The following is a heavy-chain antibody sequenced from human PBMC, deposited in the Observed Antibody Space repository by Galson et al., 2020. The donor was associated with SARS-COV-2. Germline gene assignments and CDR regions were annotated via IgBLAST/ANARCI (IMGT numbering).Heavy chain of an antibody. J-gene: IGHJ4*02. CDR1: GYTFTDYY. CDR3: ARDRGIAVAGTSGY. V-gene: IGHV1-2*02. CDR2: VNPNSGDT. D-gene: IGHD6-19*01. Sequence: ASVKVSCKTSGYTFTDYYIHWVRQAPGQRLEWMGWVNPNSGDTNYVQKFQGRVTMTRDTSISTAYMDLSSLRSDDTAIYYCARDRGIAVAGTSGYWGQGTLVTVSS.